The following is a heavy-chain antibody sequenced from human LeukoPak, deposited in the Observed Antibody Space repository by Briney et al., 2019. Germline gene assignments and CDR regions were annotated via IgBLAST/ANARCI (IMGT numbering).Heavy chain of an antibody. CDR3: ARGFRRTPKDGFNFDY. CDR2: INHSGST. CDR1: GGSFSGYY. D-gene: IGHD5-24*01. J-gene: IGHJ4*02. Sequence: KPSETLSLTCAVYGGSFSGYYWSWIRQPPGKGLEWIGEINHSGSTNYNPSLKSRVTISVDTSKNQFSLKLSSVTAADTAVYYCARGFRRTPKDGFNFDYWGQGTLVTVSS. V-gene: IGHV4-34*01.